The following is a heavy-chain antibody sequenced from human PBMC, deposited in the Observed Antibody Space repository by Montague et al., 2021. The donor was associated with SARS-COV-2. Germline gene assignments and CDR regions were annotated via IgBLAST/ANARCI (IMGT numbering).Heavy chain of an antibody. J-gene: IGHJ3*01. CDR2: TNPRGSS. D-gene: IGHD3-3*01. V-gene: IGHV4-34*01. CDR1: GASYSDYY. CDR3: ARAQVTIFGVLIMLPAAGAVDV. Sequence: SETLSLTCAVYGASYSDYYWTWIRKPPGKGLEWIGETNPRGSSNYNPSFASRVTMSVDTSKNQFSLRLNSVIAADTAVYYCARAQVTIFGVLIMLPAAGAVDVWGEGTTVTVSS.